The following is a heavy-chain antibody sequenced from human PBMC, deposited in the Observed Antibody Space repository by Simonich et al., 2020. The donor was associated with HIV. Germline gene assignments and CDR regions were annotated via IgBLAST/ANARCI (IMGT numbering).Heavy chain of an antibody. Sequence: VQLQQWGAGLLKPSETLSLTCAVYGGSFSGYYWSWIRQPPGKGLERIGEINPSGSTNYNPSPKRQVTISVDTSKNQFSLKLSSVTAADTAVYYCARRLSKLSRNQRPDAFDIWGQGTMVTVSS. CDR3: ARRLSKLSRNQRPDAFDI. V-gene: IGHV4-34*01. D-gene: IGHD5-18*01. CDR1: GGSFSGYY. CDR2: INPSGST. J-gene: IGHJ3*02.